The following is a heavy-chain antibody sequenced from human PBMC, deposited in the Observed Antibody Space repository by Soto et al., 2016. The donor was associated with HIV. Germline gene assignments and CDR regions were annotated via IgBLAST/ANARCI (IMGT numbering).Heavy chain of an antibody. CDR1: GYTFTSYG. CDR3: ARDNGSHLDRRVVVVAATLFD. J-gene: IGHJ4*02. V-gene: IGHV1-18*01. CDR2: ISAYNGDT. Sequence: QVQLVQSGAEVKKPGASVKVSCKASGYTFTSYGISWVRQAPGQGLEWMGWISAYNGDTNYAQKLQGRVTMTTDTSTSTAYMELSSLRSEDTAVYYCARDNGSHLDRRVVVVAATLFDWGQGTLVTVSS. D-gene: IGHD2-15*01.